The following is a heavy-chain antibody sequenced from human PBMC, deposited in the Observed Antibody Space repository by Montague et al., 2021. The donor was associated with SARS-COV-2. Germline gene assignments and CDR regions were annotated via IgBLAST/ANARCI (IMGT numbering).Heavy chain of an antibody. J-gene: IGHJ4*02. CDR2: ISRSGDRT. D-gene: IGHD3-10*01. CDR3: SRGGGMIRGVVDF. CDR1: GFTFDDYG. Sequence: SLRLSCAVSGFTFDDYGMSWVRQAPRKGLEWVSGISRSGDRTAYGDSVKGRFTVSRDNAKNSLYLQMNSLRVEDTAFYHCSRGGGMIRGVVDFWGQGILVSVSS. V-gene: IGHV3-20*01.